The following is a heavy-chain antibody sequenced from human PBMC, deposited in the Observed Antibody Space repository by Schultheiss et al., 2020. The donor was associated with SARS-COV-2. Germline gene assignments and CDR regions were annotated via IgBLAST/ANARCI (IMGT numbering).Heavy chain of an antibody. CDR2: IYPGDSDT. D-gene: IGHD2-15*01. Sequence: GESLKISCKGSGYSFTSYWIGWVRQMPGKGLEWMGIIYPGDSDTRYSPSFQGQVTISADKSISTAYLQWSSLKASDTAMYYCARDGGYCSGGSCYRLPLDYWGQGTLVTVSS. CDR1: GYSFTSYW. V-gene: IGHV5-51*01. CDR3: ARDGGYCSGGSCYRLPLDY. J-gene: IGHJ4*02.